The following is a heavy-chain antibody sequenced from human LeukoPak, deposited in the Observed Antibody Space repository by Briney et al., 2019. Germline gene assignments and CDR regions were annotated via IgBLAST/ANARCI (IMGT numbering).Heavy chain of an antibody. Sequence: PSETLSLTCTVSGGSISSSSYYWGWIRQPPGEGLEWIGSIYYSGSTYYNPSLKSRVTISVDTSKNQFSLKLSSVTDADTAVYYCARVPTVTFFDYWGQGTLVTVSS. V-gene: IGHV4-39*01. CDR2: IYYSGST. CDR3: ARVPTVTFFDY. J-gene: IGHJ4*02. D-gene: IGHD4-17*01. CDR1: GGSISSSSYY.